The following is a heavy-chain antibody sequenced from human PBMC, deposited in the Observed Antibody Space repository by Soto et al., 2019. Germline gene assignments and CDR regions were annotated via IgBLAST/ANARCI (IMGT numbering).Heavy chain of an antibody. D-gene: IGHD2-21*02. J-gene: IGHJ4*02. CDR2: ITNDEIYK. Sequence: GGSLRLSCAASGFTFSSYAMSWVRQAPGKGLVWVAIITNDEIYKYYADSVKGRFTISRDNSKNTLYLQMNSLRTEDTAMYYCASAAYCGGDCYPGYWGQGTLVTVS. V-gene: IGHV3-30-3*01. CDR1: GFTFSSYA. CDR3: ASAAYCGGDCYPGY.